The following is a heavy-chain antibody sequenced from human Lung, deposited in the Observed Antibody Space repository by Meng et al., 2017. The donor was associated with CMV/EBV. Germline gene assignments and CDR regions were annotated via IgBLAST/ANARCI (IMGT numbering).Heavy chain of an antibody. CDR1: GYTFTGYY. V-gene: IGHV1-2*06. J-gene: IGHJ4*02. Sequence: QVERVESGAEVKKPWASVQVSCKASGYTFTGYYMHWLRQAPGQGLEWVGRITPSSGGTTYAQKFQGRVTMTRDTSISTAYMELSSLRSDDAAIYYCVRANLGSADYWGQGTLVTVSS. CDR2: ITPSSGGT. D-gene: IGHD7-27*01. CDR3: VRANLGSADY.